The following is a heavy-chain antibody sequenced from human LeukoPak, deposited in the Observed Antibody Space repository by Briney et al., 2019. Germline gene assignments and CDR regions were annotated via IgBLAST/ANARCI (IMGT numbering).Heavy chain of an antibody. CDR3: ARGGSSVGQLCIDY. CDR1: GGTFSSYA. J-gene: IGHJ4*02. V-gene: IGHV1-69*05. D-gene: IGHD5-18*01. Sequence: SVKVSCKASGGTFSSYAISWVRQAPGQGLEWMGGIIPIFGTANYAQKFQGRVTITTDESTSTAYMELSSLRSEDTAVYYCARGGSSVGQLCIDYWGQGTLVTVSS. CDR2: IIPIFGTA.